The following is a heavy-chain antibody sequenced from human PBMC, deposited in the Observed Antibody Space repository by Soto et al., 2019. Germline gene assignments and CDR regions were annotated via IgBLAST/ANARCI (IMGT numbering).Heavy chain of an antibody. V-gene: IGHV3-21*04. Sequence: VLLVESGGGLVKPGESLRLSCAASGFTFTTYTMTWVRQAPGKGLEWVSVISSRSGSCKYYADSVKGRFTISRDTAQNSLYLQMISLGADDTATYYCARIGVSNLGYWGQGTLVTVSS. CDR2: ISSRSGSCK. J-gene: IGHJ4*02. CDR3: ARIGVSNLGY. D-gene: IGHD2-8*01. CDR1: GFTFTTYT.